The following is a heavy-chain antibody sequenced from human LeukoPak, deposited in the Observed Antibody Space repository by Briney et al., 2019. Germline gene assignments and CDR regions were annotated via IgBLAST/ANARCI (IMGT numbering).Heavy chain of an antibody. CDR2: FLYDESNK. CDR1: GFTFNWYG. D-gene: IGHD2-2*01. Sequence: WGSPRPSRAASGFTFNWYGMQLVRQAPGKGLGWVGVFLYDESNKYYADSVKGRFTISRDNSKNTLYLQMNSLRAGDTAVYYCARGRGEHQLLDDDGFDIWGQGTMVTVSS. V-gene: IGHV3-30*03. J-gene: IGHJ3*02. CDR3: ARGRGEHQLLDDDGFDI.